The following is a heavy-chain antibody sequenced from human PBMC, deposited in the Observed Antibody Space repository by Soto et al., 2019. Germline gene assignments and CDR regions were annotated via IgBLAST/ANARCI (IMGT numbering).Heavy chain of an antibody. J-gene: IGHJ4*02. V-gene: IGHV1-8*01. Sequence: ASVKVSCKASAFTFITYDISWVRQAAGQGLEWMGWMNPSNGNTGYAQKFRGRVTMTRNTSISTAYMELSSLRSDDSAVYFCARRKERSGPYYLDLWGQGTLGTVSS. CDR3: ARRKERSGPYYLDL. D-gene: IGHD6-25*01. CDR1: AFTFITYD. CDR2: MNPSNGNT.